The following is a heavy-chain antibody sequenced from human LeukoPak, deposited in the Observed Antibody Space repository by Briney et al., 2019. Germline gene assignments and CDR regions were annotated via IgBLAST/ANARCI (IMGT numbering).Heavy chain of an antibody. CDR1: GFTFSSYA. CDR3: AKDQGSNYYYGSRGAFDI. V-gene: IGHV3-23*01. Sequence: GGSLRLSCAASGFTFSSYAMSWVRQAPGKGLEWVSAISGSGGSTYYADSVKGRFTISRDNSKNTLYLQMNSLRAEDTAVYYCAKDQGSNYYYGSRGAFDIWGQGTMVTVSS. CDR2: ISGSGGST. J-gene: IGHJ3*02. D-gene: IGHD3-10*01.